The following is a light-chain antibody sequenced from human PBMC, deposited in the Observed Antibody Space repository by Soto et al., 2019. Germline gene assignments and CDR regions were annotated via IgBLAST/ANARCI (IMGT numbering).Light chain of an antibody. CDR1: SSDVGGYNY. J-gene: IGLJ1*01. CDR3: SSYRASSSTHYV. V-gene: IGLV2-14*03. CDR2: DVS. Sequence: QSALTQPASLSGSPGQSITISCTGTSSDVGGYNYVSWYQQHPGKAPKLMIYDVSNRPSGVSNRFSGSKSGNTASLTISGLQAEDEADYYCSSYRASSSTHYVFGTGPSSPS.